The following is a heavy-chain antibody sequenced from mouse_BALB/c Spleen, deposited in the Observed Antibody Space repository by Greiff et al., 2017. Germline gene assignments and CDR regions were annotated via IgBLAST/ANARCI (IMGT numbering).Heavy chain of an antibody. Sequence: VQLKQSGPGLVKPSQSQSLTCSVTGYSITSGYYWYWIRQIPGNKLEWVGYISYDGSNNYNPSFKNRISITRDTSKNQFFLKLNSVTTEDTATYYGERDHYYGSTSWFAYWGQGTLVTVSA. J-gene: IGHJ3*01. D-gene: IGHD1-1*01. CDR3: ERDHYYGSTSWFAY. V-gene: IGHV3-6*02. CDR2: ISYDGSN. CDR1: GYSITSGYY.